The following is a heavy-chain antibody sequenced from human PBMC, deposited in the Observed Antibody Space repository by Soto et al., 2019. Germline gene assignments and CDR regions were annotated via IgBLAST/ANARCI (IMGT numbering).Heavy chain of an antibody. Sequence: SVKVSCKASGGTFSSYAISWVRQAPGQGLEWMGGIIPIFGTANYAQKFQGRVTMTEDTSTDTAYMELSSLRSEDTAVYYCATFPSVVVVPAAMGDYWGQGTLVTVSS. J-gene: IGHJ4*02. CDR2: IIPIFGTA. D-gene: IGHD2-2*01. CDR3: ATFPSVVVVPAAMGDY. V-gene: IGHV1-69*06. CDR1: GGTFSSYA.